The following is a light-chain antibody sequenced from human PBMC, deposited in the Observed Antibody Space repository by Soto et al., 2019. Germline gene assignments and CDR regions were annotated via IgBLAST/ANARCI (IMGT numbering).Light chain of an antibody. Sequence: EIVLTQSPATLSLSPGERATLSCRASQSVSSCLAWYQQTPCQEPRLLVYDASTRATGVPARFSGSGSGTAVTLTISTLEPEDFAVYFCPQHATWHFRTFGGGTKVELK. CDR1: QSVSSC. V-gene: IGKV3-11*01. CDR3: PQHATWHFRT. CDR2: DAS. J-gene: IGKJ4*01.